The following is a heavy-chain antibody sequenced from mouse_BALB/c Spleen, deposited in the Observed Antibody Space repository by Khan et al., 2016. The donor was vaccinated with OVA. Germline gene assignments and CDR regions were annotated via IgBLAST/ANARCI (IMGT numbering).Heavy chain of an antibody. V-gene: IGHV1-5*01. CDR2: IYPGNSDT. D-gene: IGHD2-1*01. CDR3: TIKGYGNYESWDY. CDR1: GYTFTSYW. J-gene: IGHJ2*01. Sequence: VQLKQSGTVLARPGASVKMSCKASGYTFTSYWMHWVKQRPGQGLEWIGAIYPGNSDTTYNQKFKGKAKLTAVTSTSTAYMELNSLTNEDSAVDYCTIKGYGNYESWDYWGQGTTLTVSS.